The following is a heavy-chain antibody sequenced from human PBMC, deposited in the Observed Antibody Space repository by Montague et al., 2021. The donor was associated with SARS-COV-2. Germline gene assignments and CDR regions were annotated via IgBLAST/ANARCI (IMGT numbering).Heavy chain of an antibody. J-gene: IGHJ4*02. V-gene: IGHV4-59*01. CDR3: ARVTLGGRDGRTRQYDGLDS. CDR2: VHDIESS. Sequence: SETLSLTCTVSGGSISRYFWNWIRQTPGKGLEWMGYVHDIESSIYNPSLQSRIIILLDTPKNQFSPRLNAVTAADTAVYYCARVTLGGRDGRTRQYDGLDSWGQGILVTVSS. D-gene: IGHD3-16*01. CDR1: GGSISRYF.